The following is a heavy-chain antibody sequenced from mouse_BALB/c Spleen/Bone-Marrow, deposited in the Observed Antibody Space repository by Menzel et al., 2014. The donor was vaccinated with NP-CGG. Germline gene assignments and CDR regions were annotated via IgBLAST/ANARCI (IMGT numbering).Heavy chain of an antibody. CDR2: ISNGGGST. V-gene: IGHV5-12-2*01. Sequence: DVMLVESGGGLVQPGGSLKLSCAASGFTFSRYTMSWVRQTPGKRLEWVAYISNGGGSTYYPDTDTVKGRFTISRDNAKNTLYLQMSSLKSEDTAMYYCARHGVRREWYFDVWGAGTTVTVSS. J-gene: IGHJ1*01. CDR1: GFTFSRYT. CDR3: ARHGVRREWYFDV. D-gene: IGHD2-14*01.